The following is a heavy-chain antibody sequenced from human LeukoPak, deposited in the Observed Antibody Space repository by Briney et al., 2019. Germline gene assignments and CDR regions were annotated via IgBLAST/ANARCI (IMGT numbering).Heavy chain of an antibody. CDR3: ARLDGFGEFPFDY. CDR1: GGSFSGYY. D-gene: IGHD3-10*01. V-gene: IGHV4-34*01. Sequence: SETLSLTCAVYGGSFSGYYWSWIRQPPGKGLEWIGEINHSGSTNYNPSLKSRVTISVDTSKNQFSLKLSSVTAADTAVYYCARLDGFGEFPFDYWGQGTLVTVSS. CDR2: INHSGST. J-gene: IGHJ4*02.